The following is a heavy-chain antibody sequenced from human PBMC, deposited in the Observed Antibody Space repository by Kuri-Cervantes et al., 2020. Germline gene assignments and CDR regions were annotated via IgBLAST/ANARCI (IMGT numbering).Heavy chain of an antibody. CDR1: GFTFSSYW. CDR3: ARVSPEYCSGVSCYSGWFDP. V-gene: IGHV3-7*01. CDR2: IKQDGSEK. J-gene: IGHJ5*02. Sequence: GGSLRLSCAASGFTFSSYWMSWVRQAPGKGLEWVANIKQDGSEKYYVDSVKGRFTISRDNAKNSLYLQMNSLRAEDTAVYYCARVSPEYCSGVSCYSGWFDPRGQGTLVTVSS. D-gene: IGHD2-15*01.